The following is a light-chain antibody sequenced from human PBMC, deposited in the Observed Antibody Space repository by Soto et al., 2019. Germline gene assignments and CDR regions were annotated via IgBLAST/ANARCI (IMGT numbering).Light chain of an antibody. CDR1: QTAISDY. CDR3: QQGFT. Sequence: SFLTQSPATLSLSPGERATVSCRASQTAISDYLAWYQQKPGQAPRLLIYGTSSRASGVPDRFSGSTSGTDFILTINRLEPEDFAGYYCQQGFTFGPGTRVD. J-gene: IGKJ3*01. V-gene: IGKV3D-20*02. CDR2: GTS.